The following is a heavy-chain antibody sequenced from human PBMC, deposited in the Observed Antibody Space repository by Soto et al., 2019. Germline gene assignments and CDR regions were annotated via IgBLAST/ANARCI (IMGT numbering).Heavy chain of an antibody. J-gene: IGHJ3*02. Sequence: QITLKESGPTLVEPTQTLTLTCTFSGFSLSTRGVGVGWIRQPPGKALECLALIYWDDDKRYSPSLKRRLTITKDTSKNQVVLTMTDVDPVDTATYYCAHLSRYDVNQNAFDIWGQGTMVTVSS. CDR3: AHLSRYDVNQNAFDI. CDR1: GFSLSTRGVG. V-gene: IGHV2-5*02. D-gene: IGHD3-16*01. CDR2: IYWDDDK.